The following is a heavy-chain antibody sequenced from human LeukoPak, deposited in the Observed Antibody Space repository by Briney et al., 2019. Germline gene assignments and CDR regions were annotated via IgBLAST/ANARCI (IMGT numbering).Heavy chain of an antibody. V-gene: IGHV4-4*09. Sequence: PSETLSLTCTVSGGSISRYYWSWIRQPPGKGLEWIGYMYTRGSASYNPSLKSRVVILVDTSKNQFSLSLSSVTAADTAVYYCARLVSAGYYYYFDSWGQGTLVSVSS. CDR1: GGSISRYY. D-gene: IGHD1-26*01. CDR3: ARLVSAGYYYYFDS. J-gene: IGHJ4*02. CDR2: MYTRGSA.